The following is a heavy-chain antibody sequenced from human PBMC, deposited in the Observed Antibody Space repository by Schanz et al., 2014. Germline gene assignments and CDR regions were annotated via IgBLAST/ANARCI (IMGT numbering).Heavy chain of an antibody. D-gene: IGHD2-15*01. CDR2: ISASGGST. CDR1: GFTFSSYA. CDR3: AKARRKSNCSGGRCFHYSYYGMDV. Sequence: EVQLVESGGGFVQPGGSLGLSCAASGFTFSSYAMSWVRQAPGKGLEWVSTISASGGSTYYADSVKGRFTISRDNSKNILYLQMNSLRAEDTAVYYCAKARRKSNCSGGRCFHYSYYGMDVWGQGTTVTVSS. V-gene: IGHV3-23*04. J-gene: IGHJ6*02.